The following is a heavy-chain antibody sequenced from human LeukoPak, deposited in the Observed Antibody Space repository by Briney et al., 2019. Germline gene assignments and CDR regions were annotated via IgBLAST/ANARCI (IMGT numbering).Heavy chain of an antibody. V-gene: IGHV3-30*18. D-gene: IGHD4-17*01. Sequence: PGGSLRLSCAVSGFTFSNYGMHWVRQAPGKGLEWVAVISYDGSKKFYVDSVKGRFTISRDNSKNTLYLQMNSLRAEDTAVYYCANGRVTTTEIREFDYWGQGTLVTVST. CDR2: ISYDGSKK. J-gene: IGHJ4*02. CDR3: ANGRVTTTEIREFDY. CDR1: GFTFSNYG.